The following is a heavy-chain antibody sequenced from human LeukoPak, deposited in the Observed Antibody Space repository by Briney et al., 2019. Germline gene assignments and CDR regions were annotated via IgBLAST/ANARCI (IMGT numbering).Heavy chain of an antibody. V-gene: IGHV1-18*01. Sequence: ASVKVSCKASGYTFTSYGISWVRQALGQGLEWMGWISAYNGNTNYAQKLQGRVTMTTDTSTSTAYMELRSLRSDDTAVYYCVRANLPHIVVVTAISIDYWGQGTLVTVSS. CDR1: GYTFTSYG. D-gene: IGHD2-21*02. CDR3: VRANLPHIVVVTAISIDY. CDR2: ISAYNGNT. J-gene: IGHJ4*02.